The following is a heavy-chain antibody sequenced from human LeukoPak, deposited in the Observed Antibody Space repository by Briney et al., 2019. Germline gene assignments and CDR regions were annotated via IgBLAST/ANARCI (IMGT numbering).Heavy chain of an antibody. V-gene: IGHV4-59*01. CDR2: IYYSGST. CDR3: ARGPHSYGFY. Sequence: SETMSLTCTVSGGSISSYYWSWIRQPPGKGLEWIGYIYYSGSTNYNPSLKSRVTISVDTSKNQFSLKLSSVTAADTAVYYCARGPHSYGFYWGQGTLVTVSS. D-gene: IGHD5-18*01. J-gene: IGHJ4*02. CDR1: GGSISSYY.